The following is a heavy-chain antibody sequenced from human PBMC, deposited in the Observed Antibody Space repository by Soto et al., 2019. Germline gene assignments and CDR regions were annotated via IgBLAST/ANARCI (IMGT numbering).Heavy chain of an antibody. J-gene: IGHJ4*02. V-gene: IGHV4-34*01. CDR2: INHSGST. CDR1: GMSFSGYY. Sequence: QVQLQQWGAGLLKPSETLSLTCAVYGMSFSGYYWSWIRQPPGKGLEWIGEINHSGSTNYNPSLKSRVTISVDTSQNPFSLNLSSVTAADTAVYYCARAYGGNSGVFNYWGQGTLVTVSS. D-gene: IGHD4-17*01. CDR3: ARAYGGNSGVFNY.